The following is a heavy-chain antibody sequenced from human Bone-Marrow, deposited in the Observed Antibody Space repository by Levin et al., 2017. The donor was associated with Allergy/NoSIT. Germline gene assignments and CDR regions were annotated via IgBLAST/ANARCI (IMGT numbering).Heavy chain of an antibody. CDR3: ARGLTSQGSYFYYGMDV. Sequence: GESLKISCAASGFTFSAYYMSWMRQAPGKGLEWVAHISVTGGAKYYADSVGGRFSISRDNAKNSLYLQMNSLRAEDTALYYCARGLTSQGSYFYYGMDVWGQGTTVSVSS. CDR2: ISVTGGAK. CDR1: GFTFSAYY. J-gene: IGHJ6*02. D-gene: IGHD3-10*01. V-gene: IGHV3-11*01.